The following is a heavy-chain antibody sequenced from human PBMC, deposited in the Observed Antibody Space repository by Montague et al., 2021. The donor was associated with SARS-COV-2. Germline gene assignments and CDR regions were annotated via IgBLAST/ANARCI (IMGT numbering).Heavy chain of an antibody. J-gene: IGHJ5*02. CDR2: IDTSGXT. CDR1: IGSISSGSYD. D-gene: IGHD6-25*01. V-gene: IGHV4-61*02. Sequence: TLSLTCTVAIGSISSGSYDWSWIRQPAGKGLEWIGRIDTSGXTXYXXXXKXRVTISVDTSKNQFSLKLRSVTAADTAVYYCARDGYSSGWNGLRWFDPWGQGTLVTVSS. CDR3: ARDGYSSGWNGLRWFDP.